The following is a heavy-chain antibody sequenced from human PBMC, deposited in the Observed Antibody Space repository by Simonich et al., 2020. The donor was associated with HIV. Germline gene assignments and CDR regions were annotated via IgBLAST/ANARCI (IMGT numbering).Heavy chain of an antibody. Sequence: QVQLVQSGAEVKKPGSSVKVSCKASGGTFSSFAIGWVRQAPGLGLELVGGTIHIFGTANYAQMFQGRVTITADESTSTAYMELSSLRSEDTGIYYCARKGGGRGVYYFDYWGQGTLVTVSS. V-gene: IGHV1-69*13. CDR1: GGTFSSFA. J-gene: IGHJ4*02. D-gene: IGHD3-10*01. CDR2: TIHIFGTA. CDR3: ARKGGGRGVYYFDY.